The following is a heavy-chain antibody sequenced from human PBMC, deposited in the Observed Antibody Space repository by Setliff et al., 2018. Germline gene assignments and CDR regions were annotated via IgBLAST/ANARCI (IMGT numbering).Heavy chain of an antibody. D-gene: IGHD5-12*01. V-gene: IGHV4-59*01. Sequence: LSLTCTVSGGSISTYYWSWIRQPPGKGLEWIGYVYYSGIANYSPSLKSRLTISVDTSKNQFSLKLRSVTAADTAVYYCARGGTFRYFDYWGQGTPVAVSS. CDR2: VYYSGIA. CDR3: ARGGTFRYFDY. J-gene: IGHJ4*02. CDR1: GGSISTYY.